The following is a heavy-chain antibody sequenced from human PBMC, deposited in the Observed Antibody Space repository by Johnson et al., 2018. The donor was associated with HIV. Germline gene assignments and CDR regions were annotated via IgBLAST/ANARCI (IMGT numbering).Heavy chain of an antibody. CDR1: GFTFDDYA. CDR3: ARDLPENDAFDI. CDR2: ISWNSGSI. V-gene: IGHV3-9*01. J-gene: IGHJ3*02. Sequence: VQLVESGGGLVQPGRSLRLSCAASGFTFDDYAMHWVRQAPGKVLEWVSGISWNSGSIGYADSVKGRFTISRDNSKNTLYLQMNSLRAEDTAVHYCARDLPENDAFDIWGQGTMVTVSS.